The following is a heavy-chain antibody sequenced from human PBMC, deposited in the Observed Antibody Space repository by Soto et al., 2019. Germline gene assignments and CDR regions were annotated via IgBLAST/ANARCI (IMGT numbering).Heavy chain of an antibody. D-gene: IGHD5-12*01. CDR2: ISSNGGST. CDR3: ARRDGYKSDY. Sequence: EVQLVESGGGLVQPGGSLRLSCAASGFTFSSYAMHWVRQAPGKGLEYVSAISSNGGSTYYANSVKGRFTISRDNSKNTMYLQMGSLRAEDMAVYYCARRDGYKSDYWGQGTLVTVSS. J-gene: IGHJ4*02. V-gene: IGHV3-64*01. CDR1: GFTFSSYA.